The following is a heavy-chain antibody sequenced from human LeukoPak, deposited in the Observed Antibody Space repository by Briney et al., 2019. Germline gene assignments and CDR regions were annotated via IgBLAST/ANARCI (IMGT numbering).Heavy chain of an antibody. CDR3: VRWTAGTTEDS. J-gene: IGHJ4*02. CDR1: GGSISSYY. D-gene: IGHD1-1*01. Sequence: SETLSLTCTVSGGSISSYYWGWIRQPPGKGLEWIGSIYDSGSTYYNPSLKSRVTISVDTSKNQFSLKLNSVTAADTAVYYCVRWTAGTTEDSWGQGTLVTVSS. V-gene: IGHV4-39*01. CDR2: IYDSGST.